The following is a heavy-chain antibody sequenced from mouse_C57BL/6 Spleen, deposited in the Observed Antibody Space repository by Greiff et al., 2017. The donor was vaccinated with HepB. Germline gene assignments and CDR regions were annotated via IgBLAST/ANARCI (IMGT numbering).Heavy chain of an antibody. CDR1: GYTFTDYN. D-gene: IGHD1-1*01. CDR3: ARGASITTVVSPYYFDY. J-gene: IGHJ2*01. Sequence: EVHLVESGPELVKPGASVKIPCKASGYTFTDYNMDWVKQSHGKSLEWIGDINPNNGGTIYNQKFKGKATLTVDKSSSTAYMELRSLTSEDTAVYYCARGASITTVVSPYYFDYWGQGTTLTVSS. V-gene: IGHV1-18*01. CDR2: INPNNGGT.